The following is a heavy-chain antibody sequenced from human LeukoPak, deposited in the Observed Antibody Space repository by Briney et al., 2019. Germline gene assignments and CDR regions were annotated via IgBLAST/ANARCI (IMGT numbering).Heavy chain of an antibody. CDR1: GFTSSSFG. V-gene: IGHV3-23*01. CDR3: AKGADYGDYGHFDY. Sequence: TGGSLRLSCAAPGFTSSSFGMHWVRQAPGKGLGWVSATSGSRGSTYYADSVKGRFAISRDNSKNTLYLQMNSLRAEDTAVYYCAKGADYGDYGHFDYWGQGTLVTVSS. CDR2: TSGSRGST. D-gene: IGHD4-17*01. J-gene: IGHJ4*02.